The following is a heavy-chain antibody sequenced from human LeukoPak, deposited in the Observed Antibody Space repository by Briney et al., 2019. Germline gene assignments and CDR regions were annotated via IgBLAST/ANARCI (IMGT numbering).Heavy chain of an antibody. J-gene: IGHJ4*02. Sequence: SETLSLTCAVSRYSISSGYYWGWIRQPPGEGLEWIGSIHHSGRTYYNPSLKSRVAISVDTSKNQISLKLSSVTAADTAVYYCAIDPADGGVYYFDFWGQGTLVTVSS. D-gene: IGHD3-16*01. CDR1: RYSISSGYY. V-gene: IGHV4-38-2*02. CDR2: IHHSGRT. CDR3: AIDPADGGVYYFDF.